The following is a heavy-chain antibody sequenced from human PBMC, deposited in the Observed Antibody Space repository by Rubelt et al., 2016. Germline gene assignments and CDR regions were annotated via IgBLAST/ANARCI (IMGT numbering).Heavy chain of an antibody. CDR2: INHSGGT. CDR3: ARHPSTARRFDY. D-gene: IGHD6-6*01. J-gene: IGHJ4*02. CDR1: GGSISSSSYH. V-gene: IGHV4-39*07. Sequence: QLQLQESGPGLVKPSETLSLTCTVSGGSISSSSYHWGWIRQPPGKGLEWIGEINHSGGTNYNPSLKSRVTISVDTSKNQLPMKLTSVSAGDTAVEYGARHPSTARRFDYWGQGTVVTVSS.